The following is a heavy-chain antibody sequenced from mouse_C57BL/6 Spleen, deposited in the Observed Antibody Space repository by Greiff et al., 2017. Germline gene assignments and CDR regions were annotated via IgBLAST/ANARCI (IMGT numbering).Heavy chain of an antibody. CDR2: IWTGGGT. D-gene: IGHD1-1*01. Sequence: QVQLQQSGPGLVAPSQSLSITCTVSGFSLTSYAISWVRQPPGKGLEWLGVIWTGGGTNYNSALKSRLSISKDNSKSQVFLKMNSLQTDDTARYYCARSYGSSLYAMDYWGQGTSVTVSS. J-gene: IGHJ4*01. CDR3: ARSYGSSLYAMDY. V-gene: IGHV2-9-1*01. CDR1: GFSLTSYA.